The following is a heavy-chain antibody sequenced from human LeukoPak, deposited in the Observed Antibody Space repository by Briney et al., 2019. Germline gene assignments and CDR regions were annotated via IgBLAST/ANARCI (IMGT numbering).Heavy chain of an antibody. V-gene: IGHV3-33*01. CDR2: IWYDGSNK. CDR1: GFTFSSYG. J-gene: IGHJ6*02. D-gene: IGHD3-10*01. Sequence: GGSLRLSCAASGFTFSSYGMNWVRQAPGKGLEWVAVIWYDGSNKYYADSVKGRFSISRDNSKKTLYLQMNSLRAEDTAVYYCARGITMVRGVIIAGFMDVWGQGTTVTVSS. CDR3: ARGITMVRGVIIAGFMDV.